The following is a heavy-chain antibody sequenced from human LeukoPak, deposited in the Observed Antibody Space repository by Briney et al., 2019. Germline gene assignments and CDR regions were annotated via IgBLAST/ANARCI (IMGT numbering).Heavy chain of an antibody. V-gene: IGHV3-7*01. CDR3: VRALMVTIS. CDR1: GFTFSSYW. Sequence: GGSLSLSCATSGFTFSSYWMSWVRQAPGKGLEWVANINEHGSEEYYVDSVKGRFTISRDNAKNSLYLQMNSLRVEDTAVYYCVRALMVTISWGQGTLVTVSS. J-gene: IGHJ5*02. D-gene: IGHD2-21*02. CDR2: INEHGSEE.